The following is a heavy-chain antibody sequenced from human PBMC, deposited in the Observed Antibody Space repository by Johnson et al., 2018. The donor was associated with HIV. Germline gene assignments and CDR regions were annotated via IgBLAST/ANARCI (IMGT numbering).Heavy chain of an antibody. V-gene: IGHV3-30-3*01. Sequence: QVQLVESGGGVVQPGRSLRLSCAASGFTFSSYALHWVRQAPGKGLEWVAVIAYDGSNKYYADSVKGRFTISRDNSKNTLYLQMNSLRPEDTAVYYCAREWVLTTGAFDIWGQGTMVTVSS. CDR3: AREWVLTTGAFDI. CDR1: GFTFSSYA. CDR2: IAYDGSNK. J-gene: IGHJ3*02. D-gene: IGHD4/OR15-4a*01.